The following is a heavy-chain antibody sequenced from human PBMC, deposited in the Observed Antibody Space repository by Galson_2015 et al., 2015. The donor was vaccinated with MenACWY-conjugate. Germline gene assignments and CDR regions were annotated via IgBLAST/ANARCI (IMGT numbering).Heavy chain of an antibody. D-gene: IGHD3-10*01. CDR2: INVSGGST. J-gene: IGHJ4*02. Sequence: LRLSCAGSGFAFSGYAMTWVRQAPGKGLKWVSTINVSGGSTHYADFVRGRVTISRDNSRNTVYLQMNSLRVDDTAVYYCARHMGPSANSYWYGVDYWGRGTLVTVSS. CDR1: GFAFSGYA. CDR3: ARHMGPSANSYWYGVDY. V-gene: IGHV3-23*01.